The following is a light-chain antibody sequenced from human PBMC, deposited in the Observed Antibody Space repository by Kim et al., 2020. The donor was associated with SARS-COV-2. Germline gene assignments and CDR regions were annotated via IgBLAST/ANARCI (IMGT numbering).Light chain of an antibody. Sequence: APPPVDTRESTLLYRGDRSEYTRILAEYQQKPGQAPRLLIYGVSTRATGVPARFRGSGSGSEFTLTIDSLQSEDSAVYFWQRGLTFGGGTKLEI. V-gene: IGKV3-15*01. J-gene: IGKJ4*01. CDR1: SEYTRI. CDR2: GVS. CDR3: QRGLT.